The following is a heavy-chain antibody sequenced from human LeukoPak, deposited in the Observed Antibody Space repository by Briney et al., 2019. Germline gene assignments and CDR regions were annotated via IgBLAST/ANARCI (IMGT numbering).Heavy chain of an antibody. D-gene: IGHD6-13*01. Sequence: GGSLRLSCAASGFTFSSYGMHWVRQPPGKGLEWVAVISYDGSNKYYADSVKGRFTISSANPKNTLYLQMNILRADDTSVYYCAKGSRVRYSSSWSLIDYWGQGALVSVCS. J-gene: IGHJ4*02. CDR3: AKGSRVRYSSSWSLIDY. V-gene: IGHV3-30*18. CDR2: ISYDGSNK. CDR1: GFTFSSYG.